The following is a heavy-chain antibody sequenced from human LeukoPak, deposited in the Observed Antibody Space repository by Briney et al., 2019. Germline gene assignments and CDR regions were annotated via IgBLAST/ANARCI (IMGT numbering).Heavy chain of an antibody. J-gene: IGHJ3*02. CDR2: ISSSSSTI. V-gene: IGHV3-48*04. Sequence: PGGSRRLSCAASGFTFSSYSMNWVRQAPGKGLEWVSYISSSSSTIYYADSVKGRFTISRDNAKNSLYLQMNSLRAEDTAVYYCARRLGAGDDAFDIWGQGTMVTVSS. CDR3: ARRLGAGDDAFDI. D-gene: IGHD2-21*01. CDR1: GFTFSSYS.